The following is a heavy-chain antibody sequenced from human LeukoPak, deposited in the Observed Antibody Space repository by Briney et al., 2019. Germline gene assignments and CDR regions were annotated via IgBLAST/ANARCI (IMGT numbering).Heavy chain of an antibody. Sequence: GGSLRLSCAASGFSFSSYSMNWVRQAPGKGLEWVSSISSSSSYIYYADSVKGRFTISRDNAKNSLYLQMNSLRAEDTAVYYCARGGSAGGDGYNHHWGQGTLVTVSS. V-gene: IGHV3-21*01. CDR3: ARGGSAGGDGYNHH. CDR2: ISSSSSYI. CDR1: GFSFSSYS. D-gene: IGHD5-24*01. J-gene: IGHJ5*02.